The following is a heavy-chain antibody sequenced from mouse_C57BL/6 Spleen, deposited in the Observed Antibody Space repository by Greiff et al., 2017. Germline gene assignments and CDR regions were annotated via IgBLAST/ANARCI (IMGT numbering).Heavy chain of an antibody. CDR1: GYTFTSYW. D-gene: IGHD2-1*01. CDR2: IHPSDSDT. V-gene: IGHV1-74*01. J-gene: IGHJ3*01. CDR3: AIGNSGIAY. Sequence: QVHVKQPGAELVKPGASVTVSCKASGYTFTSYWMHWVKQRPGQGLEWIGRIHPSDSDTNYNPKFKGKATMTVDKSSSTAYMQLNSLTSEDSAVYYCAIGNSGIAYWGQGTLVTVSA.